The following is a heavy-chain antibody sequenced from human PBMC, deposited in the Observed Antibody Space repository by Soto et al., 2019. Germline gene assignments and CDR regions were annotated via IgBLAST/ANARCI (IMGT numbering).Heavy chain of an antibody. CDR1: GFTVSSNY. Sequence: GGSLRLSCAASGFTVSSNYMSWVRQAPGKGLEWVSVIYSGGSTYYADSVKGRFTISRDNSKNTLYLQMNSLRAEDTAVYYCATSTGYSGYEYDYWGQGTLVTVSS. CDR3: ATSTGYSGYEYDY. D-gene: IGHD5-12*01. J-gene: IGHJ4*02. CDR2: IYSGGST. V-gene: IGHV3-53*01.